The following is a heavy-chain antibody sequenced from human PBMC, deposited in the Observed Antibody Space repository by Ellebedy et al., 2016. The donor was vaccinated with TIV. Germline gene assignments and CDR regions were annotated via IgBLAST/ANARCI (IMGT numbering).Heavy chain of an antibody. CDR2: INQDGSDK. D-gene: IGHD4-17*01. Sequence: GESLKISCGASGFSFRSYWMTWVRQAPGKGLEWVANINQDGSDKYYVDSVKGRFTISRDNGKNSLYLQMSSLRVEDTAVYYCATDGSYGDYRSPAHAFVIWGQGTMVTVSS. J-gene: IGHJ3*02. CDR3: ATDGSYGDYRSPAHAFVI. V-gene: IGHV3-7*01. CDR1: GFSFRSYW.